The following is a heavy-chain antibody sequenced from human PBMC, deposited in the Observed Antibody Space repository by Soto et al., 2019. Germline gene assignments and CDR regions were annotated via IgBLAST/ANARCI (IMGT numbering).Heavy chain of an antibody. J-gene: IGHJ4*02. CDR2: IIPIFGTA. D-gene: IGHD1-26*01. CDR3: ARDRIVGAKIFDY. Sequence: SVKVSCKASGGTFSSYAISWVRQAPGQGLEWMGGIIPIFGTANYAQKFQGRVTITADESTSTAYMELSSLRSEDTAVYYRARDRIVGAKIFDYWGQGTLVTVSS. V-gene: IGHV1-69*13. CDR1: GGTFSSYA.